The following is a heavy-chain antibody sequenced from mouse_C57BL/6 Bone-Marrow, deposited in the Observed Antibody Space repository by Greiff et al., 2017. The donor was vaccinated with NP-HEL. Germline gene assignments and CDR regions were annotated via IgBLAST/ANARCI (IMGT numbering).Heavy chain of an antibody. CDR3: ARAHLTPYYFDY. V-gene: IGHV3-8*01. CDR2: ISYSGST. D-gene: IGHD4-1*01. CDR1: GYSITSDY. J-gene: IGHJ2*01. Sequence: DVQLQESGPGLAKPSQTLSLTCSVTGYSITSDYWNWIRKFPGNKLEYMGYISYSGSTYYNPSLKSRISITRDKSKNQYYLQLNAVTTDDTATYYCARAHLTPYYFDYWGQGTTLTVSS.